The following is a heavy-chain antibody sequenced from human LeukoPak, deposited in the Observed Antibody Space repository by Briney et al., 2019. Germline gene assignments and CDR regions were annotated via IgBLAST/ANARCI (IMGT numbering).Heavy chain of an antibody. CDR1: DYSIRSGYF. D-gene: IGHD3-16*01. Sequence: SETLSLTCTVSDYSIRSGYFWGWIRQPPGKGLEWIGSIYYSGTTHYNPSLKSRVTISVDTSKNQFSLKVNSVTAAETAVYYCARALSAYHTIFDYWGQGTLVTVSS. V-gene: IGHV4-38-2*02. CDR3: ARALSAYHTIFDY. CDR2: IYYSGTT. J-gene: IGHJ4*02.